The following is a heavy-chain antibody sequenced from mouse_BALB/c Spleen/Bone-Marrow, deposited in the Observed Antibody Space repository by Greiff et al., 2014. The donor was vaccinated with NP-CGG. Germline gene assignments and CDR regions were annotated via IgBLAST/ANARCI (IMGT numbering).Heavy chain of an antibody. CDR1: GFNIKDTY. CDR2: IDPANGNA. Sequence: VQLKESGAELVKPGASVNLTCTASGFNIKDTYMHWVKQRPEQGLEWIGWIDPANGNAKYDPNFQDKATITADTSSNTSYLHPSSLTSEDTAFYYFTSGDPLYARDSWGQGPSVPFSS. J-gene: IGHJ4*01. V-gene: IGHV14-3*02. CDR3: TSGDPLYARDS.